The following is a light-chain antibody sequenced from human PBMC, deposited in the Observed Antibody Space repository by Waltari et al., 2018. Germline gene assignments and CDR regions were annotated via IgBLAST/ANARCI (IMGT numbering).Light chain of an antibody. CDR2: EVT. Sequence: QSALTQPASVSGSPGQSITISCTGTSIDIGNYNLVSWYQRQSGKAPKLMIYEVTKRPSGVSYRFSGSNSGNTASLTISGLQAEDEADYYCCSYAGTTIYVLFGGGTKLTVL. J-gene: IGLJ2*01. V-gene: IGLV2-23*02. CDR1: SIDIGNYNL. CDR3: CSYAGTTIYVL.